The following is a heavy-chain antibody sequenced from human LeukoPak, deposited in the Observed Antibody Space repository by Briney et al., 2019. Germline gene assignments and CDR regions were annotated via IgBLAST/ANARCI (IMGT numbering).Heavy chain of an antibody. J-gene: IGHJ6*02. V-gene: IGHV4-59*01. Sequence: SETLSLTCTVSGGSISSYYWSWIRQPPGKGLEWIGYIYYSGSTNYNPSLKSRVTISVDTSKNQFSLKLSSVTAADTAVYYCARAHCGGNQYYYYYYGMDVWGQGTTVTVSS. CDR3: ARAHCGGNQYYYYYYGMDV. CDR2: IYYSGST. CDR1: GGSISSYY. D-gene: IGHD4-23*01.